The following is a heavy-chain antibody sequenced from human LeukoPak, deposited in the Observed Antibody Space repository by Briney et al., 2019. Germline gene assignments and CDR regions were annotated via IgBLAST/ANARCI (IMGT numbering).Heavy chain of an antibody. D-gene: IGHD1-20*01. V-gene: IGHV3-21*01. CDR3: ARLTGT. Sequence: PGGSLRLSCAASGFTFSSYSMNWVRQAPGKGLEWVSSISSSYIYYADSVKGRFTISRDNAKNSLYLQMNSLRAEDTAVYYCARLTGTWGQGTLVTVSS. CDR1: GFTFSSYS. J-gene: IGHJ5*02. CDR2: ISSSYI.